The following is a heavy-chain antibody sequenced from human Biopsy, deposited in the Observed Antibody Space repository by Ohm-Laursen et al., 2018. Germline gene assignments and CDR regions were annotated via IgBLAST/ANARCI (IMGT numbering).Heavy chain of an antibody. Sequence: ASVKVSCNASGYTFTGYYLHWVRQAPGQGLEWMGWINPKSGGTHYLEKFRGRVTMTRDTSISTAYLALGSLRSADTAIYYCARDPLNGHKHFDYWGQGSLVTVSS. J-gene: IGHJ4*02. V-gene: IGHV1-2*02. CDR1: GYTFTGYY. D-gene: IGHD2-8*01. CDR3: ARDPLNGHKHFDY. CDR2: INPKSGGT.